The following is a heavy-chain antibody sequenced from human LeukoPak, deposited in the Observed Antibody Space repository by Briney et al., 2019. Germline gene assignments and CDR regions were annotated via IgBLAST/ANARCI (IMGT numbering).Heavy chain of an antibody. Sequence: SGRSLRLSCAASGFTFSSYSMNWVRQAPGKGLEWVSSISSSSSYIYYADSVKGRFTISRDNAKNSLYLQMNSLRAEDTAVYYCASHLYSSSSGFDYWGQGTLVTVSS. J-gene: IGHJ4*02. D-gene: IGHD6-6*01. CDR2: ISSSSSYI. CDR3: ASHLYSSSSGFDY. CDR1: GFTFSSYS. V-gene: IGHV3-21*01.